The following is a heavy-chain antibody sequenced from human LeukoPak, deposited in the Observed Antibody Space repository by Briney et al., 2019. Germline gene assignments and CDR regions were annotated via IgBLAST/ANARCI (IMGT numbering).Heavy chain of an antibody. CDR1: GFSFIEAW. J-gene: IGHJ4*02. V-gene: IGHV3-15*01. CDR2: IKSKGGGGTA. Sequence: PEGSLRLSCAASGFSFIEAWMTWIRKAPGKGLEWVGRIKSKGGGGTADYGAPVKGRFTISRDDSKNTIYLQMNSLKTEDTAIYYCSWVSGPYNHAPEYWGQGTLVTVSS. CDR3: SWVSGPYNHAPEY. D-gene: IGHD5-24*01.